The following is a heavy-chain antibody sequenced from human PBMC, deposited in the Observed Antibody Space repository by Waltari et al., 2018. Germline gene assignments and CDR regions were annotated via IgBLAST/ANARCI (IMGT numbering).Heavy chain of an antibody. CDR1: GFTFSDHH. J-gene: IGHJ4*02. CDR3: GRGADILTGPIDY. V-gene: IGHV3-72*01. CDR2: TRNKVNSYTT. D-gene: IGHD3-9*01. Sequence: EVQLVESGGGLVQPGGSLRLSCAASGFTFSDHHMDWVRQAPGKGLEWVGRTRNKVNSYTTEYAASVKGRVTISRDESKNSLYLQMNSLKTEDTAMYYGGRGADILTGPIDYWGQGTLVTVSS.